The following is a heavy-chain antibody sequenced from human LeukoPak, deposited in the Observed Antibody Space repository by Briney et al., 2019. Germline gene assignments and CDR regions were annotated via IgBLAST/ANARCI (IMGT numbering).Heavy chain of an antibody. Sequence: PSEALSLTCTVSGYSIRSGYYWGWIRQPPGKGLEWIGCIFHSESSYFNSSLKSRLTILPDTSKNQFSLNLTSVTAADTAVYYCARVSWDINYVDFWGRGTLVTVSS. D-gene: IGHD1-26*01. V-gene: IGHV4-38-2*02. CDR1: GYSIRSGYY. CDR3: ARVSWDINYVDF. CDR2: IFHSESS. J-gene: IGHJ4*02.